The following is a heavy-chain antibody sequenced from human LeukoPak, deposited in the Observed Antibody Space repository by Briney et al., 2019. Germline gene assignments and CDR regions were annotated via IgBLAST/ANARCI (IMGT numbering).Heavy chain of an antibody. CDR2: IYYSGST. J-gene: IGHJ4*02. V-gene: IGHV4-59*01. CDR3: AREALGIDY. D-gene: IGHD7-27*01. CDR1: GGSISSYY. Sequence: PSETLSLTCTVSGGSISSYYWSWIRQPPGKGLEWIGYIYYSGSTNYNPSLKSRVTISVDTSKNQFSLKLSSVAAADTAVYYCAREALGIDYWGQGTLVTVSS.